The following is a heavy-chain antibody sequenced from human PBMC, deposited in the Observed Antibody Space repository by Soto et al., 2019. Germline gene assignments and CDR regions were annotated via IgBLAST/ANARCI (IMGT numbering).Heavy chain of an antibody. Sequence: ASVKVSCKASGYTFTAYYIHWVRQAPGQGLEWMGWISPHSGGTNYAQKFQGRVTMTRDTSITTVYMELSRLRSDDTAVDFCAKDSMSGYDYHSFDFWGQGALVTVS. D-gene: IGHD5-12*01. CDR2: ISPHSGGT. V-gene: IGHV1-2*02. CDR3: AKDSMSGYDYHSFDF. J-gene: IGHJ4*02. CDR1: GYTFTAYY.